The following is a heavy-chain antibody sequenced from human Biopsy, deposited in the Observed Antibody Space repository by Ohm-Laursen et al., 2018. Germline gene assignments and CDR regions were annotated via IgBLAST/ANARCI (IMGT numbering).Heavy chain of an antibody. J-gene: IGHJ3*02. CDR1: GFRLANTG. CDR2: ISWSSDSI. Sequence: SLRLSCTASGFRLANTGMHWVRQGPGKGLEWVAGISWSSDSITYAKSVTGRFTISRDNGENSLYLQMNSLRPEDTALYYCTKNTQWEGSGYLDAFHIWGRGAMVTVSS. V-gene: IGHV3-9*01. D-gene: IGHD3-22*01. CDR3: TKNTQWEGSGYLDAFHI.